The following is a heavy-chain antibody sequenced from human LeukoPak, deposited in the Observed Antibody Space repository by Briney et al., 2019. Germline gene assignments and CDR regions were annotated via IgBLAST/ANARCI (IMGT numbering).Heavy chain of an antibody. V-gene: IGHV4-59*01. CDR2: IYYSGST. J-gene: IGHJ4*02. CDR1: GGSISSYY. CDR3: ARVLRYFDWLFDY. Sequence: SETLSLTCTVSGGSISSYYWIWIRQPPGKGLEWIGYIYYSGSTNYNPSLKSRVTISVDTSKNQFSLKLSSVTAADTAVYYCARVLRYFDWLFDYWGQGTLVTVSS. D-gene: IGHD3-9*01.